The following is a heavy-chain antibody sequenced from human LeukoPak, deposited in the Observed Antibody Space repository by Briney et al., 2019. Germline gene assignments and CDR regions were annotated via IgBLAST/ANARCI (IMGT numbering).Heavy chain of an antibody. J-gene: IGHJ4*02. CDR2: IYYSGST. D-gene: IGHD6-6*01. CDR3: ARDKKVYSSSYFDY. CDR1: GGSISSYY. V-gene: IGHV4-59*01. Sequence: SETLSLTCPVSGGSISSYYWSWIRPPPGKGLEWIGYIYYSGSTNYNPSLKSRVTISVDTSKNQFSLKLSSVTAADTAVYYCARDKKVYSSSYFDYWGQGTLVTVSS.